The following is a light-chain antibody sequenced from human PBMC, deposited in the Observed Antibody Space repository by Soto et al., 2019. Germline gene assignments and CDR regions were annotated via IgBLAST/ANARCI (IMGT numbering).Light chain of an antibody. CDR3: QQRSNWPPMYT. CDR2: DAS. V-gene: IGKV3-11*01. CDR1: QSVDSSTY. Sequence: EIVLAQSPGTLSLSPLEGASLXCRTSQSVDSSTYLAWYQQKPGQAPRLLIYDASNRATGIPARFSGSGSGTDFTLTISSLEPEDFAVYYCQQRSNWPPMYTFGQGTKVDIK. J-gene: IGKJ2*01.